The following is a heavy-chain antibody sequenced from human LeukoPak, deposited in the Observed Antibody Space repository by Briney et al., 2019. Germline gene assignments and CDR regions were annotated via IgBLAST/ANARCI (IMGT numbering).Heavy chain of an antibody. Sequence: PSETLSLTCTVSGGSISSRSYYWGWIRQPPGKGLEWIGSIYYSGSTYYNPSLKSRVTISVDTSKNQFSLKLSSVTAADTAVYYCASPGAVTFGDYFDYWGQGTLVTVSS. CDR2: IYYSGST. CDR1: GGSISSRSYY. D-gene: IGHD3-16*01. CDR3: ASPGAVTFGDYFDY. V-gene: IGHV4-39*01. J-gene: IGHJ4*02.